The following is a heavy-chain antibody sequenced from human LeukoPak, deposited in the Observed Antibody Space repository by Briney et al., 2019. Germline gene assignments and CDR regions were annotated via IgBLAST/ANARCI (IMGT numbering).Heavy chain of an antibody. Sequence: PGGSLPLSCAASGFTFSSYAMHWVRQAPGKGLEWVAVISYDGSNKYYADSVKGRFTISRDNSKNTLYLQMNSLRAEDTAVYYCARDRAMILSFDYWGQGSLVTVSS. CDR3: ARDRAMILSFDY. V-gene: IGHV3-30-3*01. J-gene: IGHJ4*02. CDR2: ISYDGSNK. D-gene: IGHD3-16*01. CDR1: GFTFSSYA.